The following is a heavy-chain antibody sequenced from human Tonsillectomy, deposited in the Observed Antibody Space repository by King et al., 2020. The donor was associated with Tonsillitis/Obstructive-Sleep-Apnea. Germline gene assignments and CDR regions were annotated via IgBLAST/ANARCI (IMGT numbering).Heavy chain of an antibody. D-gene: IGHD6-6*01. CDR1: GFSFRHYG. Sequence: VQLVESGGGVVQPGRSLRLSCAGSGFSFRHYGIHWVRQVPGKGLEGVALIDYDGSDKYFGGFVKGRFTIPRDNSKNTVFLQMDRLRVEDTAVYYCVRDKAEYSSSWRLKYWGQGTLVTVSS. J-gene: IGHJ4*02. V-gene: IGHV3-33*01. CDR3: VRDKAEYSSSWRLKY. CDR2: IDYDGSDK.